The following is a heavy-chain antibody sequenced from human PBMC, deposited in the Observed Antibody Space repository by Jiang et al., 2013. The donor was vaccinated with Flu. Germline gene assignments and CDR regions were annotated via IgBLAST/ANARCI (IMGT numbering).Heavy chain of an antibody. CDR3: ANDIDGDSGTWFDF. Sequence: VQLLESGGGLVQPGGSLRLSCAASGFSFSTYAMSWVRQAPGKGLEWVSAISGSGDDTYYADSVKGRFTVSRDNHRDTLYLQMNSLRAEDTAVYYCANDIDGDSGTWFDFWGQGTLVTVSS. J-gene: IGHJ4*02. D-gene: IGHD4-17*01. CDR1: GFSFSTYA. V-gene: IGHV3-23*01. CDR2: ISGSGDDT.